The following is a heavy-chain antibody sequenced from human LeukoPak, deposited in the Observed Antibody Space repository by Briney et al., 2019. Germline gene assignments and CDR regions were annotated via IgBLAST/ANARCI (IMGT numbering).Heavy chain of an antibody. CDR3: AREGGSGSYLGPLSAFDI. V-gene: IGHV1-46*01. Sequence: ASVTVSCKASGYTFTSYYMHWVRQAPGQGLEGMGVINPSGGSTSYAQKFQGRVTMTRDTSTSTVYMELSSLRSEDTAVYYCAREGGSGSYLGPLSAFDIWGQGTMVTVSS. CDR1: GYTFTSYY. D-gene: IGHD1-26*01. J-gene: IGHJ3*02. CDR2: INPSGGST.